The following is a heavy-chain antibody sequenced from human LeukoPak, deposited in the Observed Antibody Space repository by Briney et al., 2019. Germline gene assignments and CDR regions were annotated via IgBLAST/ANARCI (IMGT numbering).Heavy chain of an antibody. V-gene: IGHV3-23*01. CDR2: ISGSGDRT. J-gene: IGHJ3*02. Sequence: GGSLRLSCIASGFTFSNYGMSWVRQAPGKGLEWVSIISGSGDRTLHADSVKGRFTVSRDNSKNTVYLQMNSLRAEDTAVYYCAKDLRNIRTLVDLQMIWGQGTLVIVSS. CDR3: AKDLRNIRTLVDLQMI. D-gene: IGHD2-8*02. CDR1: GFTFSNYG.